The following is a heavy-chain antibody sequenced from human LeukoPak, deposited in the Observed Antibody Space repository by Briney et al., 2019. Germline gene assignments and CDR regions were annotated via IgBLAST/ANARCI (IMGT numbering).Heavy chain of an antibody. J-gene: IGHJ4*02. CDR2: ISSSSTYI. D-gene: IGHD6-19*01. V-gene: IGHV3-21*01. CDR1: GFTFSTYT. Sequence: GGSLRLSCAASGFTFSTYTMNWVRQAPGEGLELVSSISSSSTYIYYADSVKGRFTISRDKAKNSLYLQMNSLRAEDTAVYYCARDLNTGYSSGWYIDYWGQGTLVTVSS. CDR3: ARDLNTGYSSGWYIDY.